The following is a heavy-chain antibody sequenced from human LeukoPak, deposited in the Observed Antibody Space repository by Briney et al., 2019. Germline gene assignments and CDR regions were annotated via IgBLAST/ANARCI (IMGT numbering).Heavy chain of an antibody. CDR1: GGSISSYY. V-gene: IGHV4-59*12. J-gene: IGHJ6*02. CDR2: IYYSGST. CDR3: ARDTGYSSYRNGMDV. D-gene: IGHD6-19*01. Sequence: SETLSLTCTVSGGSISSYYWSWIRQPPGKGLEWIGYIYYSGSTYYNPSLKSRVTISVDTSKNQFSLKLSSVTAADTAVYYCARDTGYSSYRNGMDVWGQGTTVTVSS.